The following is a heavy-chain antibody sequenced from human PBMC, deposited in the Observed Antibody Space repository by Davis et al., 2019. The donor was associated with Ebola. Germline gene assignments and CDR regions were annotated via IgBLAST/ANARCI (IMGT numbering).Heavy chain of an antibody. CDR1: GFTFSSFG. Sequence: GESLKISCAASGFTFSSFGMSWVRQAPGKGLEWISAMSASGGVTHYADSVKGRFAISRDNSKNTLYLQMNSLRAEDTAVYYCAKSSVAGTSGMDVWGQGTLVTVSS. D-gene: IGHD6-19*01. J-gene: IGHJ6*02. CDR2: MSASGGVT. V-gene: IGHV3-23*01. CDR3: AKSSVAGTSGMDV.